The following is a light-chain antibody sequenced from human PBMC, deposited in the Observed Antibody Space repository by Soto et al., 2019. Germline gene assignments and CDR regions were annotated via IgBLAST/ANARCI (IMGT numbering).Light chain of an antibody. CDR1: QSVRSSY. J-gene: IGKJ1*01. CDR2: GAS. CDR3: QQYGGSPWT. Sequence: DIVLTQSPGTLSLSPGERATLSCRASQSVRSSYLAWYQQKPGQAPRLLIYGASSRATGIPDRFSGSGSGTDLTLTISRLEPEDFAVYYCQQYGGSPWTFGQGTKVDIK. V-gene: IGKV3-20*01.